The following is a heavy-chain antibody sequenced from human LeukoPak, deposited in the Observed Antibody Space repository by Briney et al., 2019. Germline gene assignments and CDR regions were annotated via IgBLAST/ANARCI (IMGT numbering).Heavy chain of an antibody. CDR2: INPNSGVT. D-gene: IGHD2-8*01. CDR3: ASLSCSNGVCYNFDY. CDR1: GYIFTGYY. V-gene: IGHV1-2*06. Sequence: ASVKVSCKTSGYIFTGYYVHWVRQAPGQGLEWMGRINPNSGVTDYSQKFYGRITMTTDTFISTAYMEMSRLRSDDTAVYYCASLSCSNGVCYNFDYWGQGTLVTVSS. J-gene: IGHJ4*02.